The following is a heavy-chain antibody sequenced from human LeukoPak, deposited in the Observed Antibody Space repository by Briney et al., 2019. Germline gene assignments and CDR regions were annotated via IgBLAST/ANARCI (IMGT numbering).Heavy chain of an antibody. J-gene: IGHJ4*02. D-gene: IGHD2-15*01. CDR3: AREDYYFDY. Sequence: PSETLSLTCSVYGESVSEYYWSWIRQPPGKGLEWIGEINHNRGTTYNPSPTSRVTILLDASKNQFSLSLSSVTAADTAAYYCAREDYYFDYWGQGTLVTVSS. CDR2: INHNRGT. V-gene: IGHV4-34*01. CDR1: GESVSEYY.